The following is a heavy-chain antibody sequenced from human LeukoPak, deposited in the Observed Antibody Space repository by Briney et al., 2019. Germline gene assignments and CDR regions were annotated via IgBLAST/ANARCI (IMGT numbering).Heavy chain of an antibody. CDR1: GGSISSGSYY. V-gene: IGHV4-61*02. CDR2: IYTSGST. J-gene: IGHJ6*03. Sequence: SQTLSLTCTVPGGSISSGSYYWSWIRQPAGKGLEWIGRIYTSGSTNCNPSLKSRVTISVDTSKNQFSLKLSSVTAADTAVYYCARHKDYYYSYMDVWGKGTTVTISS. CDR3: ARHKDYYYSYMDV.